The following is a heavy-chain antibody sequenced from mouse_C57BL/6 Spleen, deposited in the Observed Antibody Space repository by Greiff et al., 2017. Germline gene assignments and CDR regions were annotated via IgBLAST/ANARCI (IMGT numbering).Heavy chain of an antibody. CDR3: ARSGGSSPLAMDY. CDR1: GYTFTSYW. CDR2: LDPSDSYT. Sequence: VQLQQSGAELVRPGTSVKLSCKASGYTFTSYWMHWVKQRPGQGLEWIGVLDPSDSYTNYTQKFKGKDPLTVDTSSSTAYMQLSSLTCEDSAVYYCARSGGSSPLAMDYWGQGTSVTVSS. V-gene: IGHV1-59*01. D-gene: IGHD1-1*01. J-gene: IGHJ4*01.